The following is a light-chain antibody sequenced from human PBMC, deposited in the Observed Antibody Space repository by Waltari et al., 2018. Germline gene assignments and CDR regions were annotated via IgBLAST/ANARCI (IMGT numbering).Light chain of an antibody. CDR1: SSDVAGNDN. V-gene: IGLV2-14*03. Sequence: QSALSQPASVSGSPRQSITLSCTGASSDVAGNDNISWCQQHTRKAPKLIIYDVNKRPSGVSNRFSGSKSGNTASLTISGLQTDDEADYYCSSYTSSNTFLFGTGTKVTVL. J-gene: IGLJ1*01. CDR2: DVN. CDR3: SSYTSSNTFL.